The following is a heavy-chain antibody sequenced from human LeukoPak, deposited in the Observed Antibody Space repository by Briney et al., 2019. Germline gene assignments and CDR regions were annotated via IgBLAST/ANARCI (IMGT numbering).Heavy chain of an antibody. J-gene: IGHJ6*03. CDR3: ARDPSSGSTHYYYYYYMDV. D-gene: IGHD3-22*01. Sequence: GASVKVSCKASGYTFTSYGISWVRQAPGQGLEWMGWISAYNGNTNYAQKLQGRVTMTTDTSTSKAYMELRSLRSDDTAVYYRARDPSSGSTHYYYYYYMDVWGKGTTVTVSS. V-gene: IGHV1-18*01. CDR1: GYTFTSYG. CDR2: ISAYNGNT.